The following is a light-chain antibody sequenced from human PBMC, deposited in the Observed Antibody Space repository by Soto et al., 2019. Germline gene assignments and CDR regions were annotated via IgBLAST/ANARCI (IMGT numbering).Light chain of an antibody. Sequence: DIEMTQAPSSLSASVGDRVTITCRASQSISSYLNWYQQKPGQAPKLLIYDASNLETGVPSRFSGSGSGTDFTFTISSLQPEDIATYYCQQYDNLPITFGQGTRLEIK. CDR1: QSISSY. J-gene: IGKJ5*01. CDR2: DAS. V-gene: IGKV1-33*01. CDR3: QQYDNLPIT.